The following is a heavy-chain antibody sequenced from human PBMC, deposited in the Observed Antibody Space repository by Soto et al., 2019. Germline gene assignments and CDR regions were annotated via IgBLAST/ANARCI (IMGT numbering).Heavy chain of an antibody. V-gene: IGHV2-5*02. J-gene: IGHJ3*01. CDR3: AHIGRWVDTFGF. CDR2: IYWDDDK. Sequence: QITLKESGPTLVKPTQTFTLTCTFSGFSLSTSGVAVGWIRQPPGKALEWLAGIYWDDDKRYNPSLNTRLTITKDTSKNQVVLTMANMDPVDTATYYCAHIGRWVDTFGFWGQGTVVTVSS. CDR1: GFSLSTSGVA.